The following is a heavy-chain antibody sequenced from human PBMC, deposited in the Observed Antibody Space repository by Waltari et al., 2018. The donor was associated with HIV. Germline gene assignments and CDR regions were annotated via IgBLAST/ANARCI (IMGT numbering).Heavy chain of an antibody. CDR2: FWSDGAEI. D-gene: IGHD6-6*01. V-gene: IGHV3-33*01. CDR1: GFAFSNCA. CDR3: ARGYSSSRWIPLYH. Sequence: QVQLVESGGGVVQPGTSLTLSCAVSGFAFSNCANPWVRQSTGKGLEWLAVFWSDGAEISYADSVKGRFTVSKDTSQKTLYLHLTSLRAEDTALYYCARGYSSSRWIPLYHWGRGTLVTVSS. J-gene: IGHJ4*02.